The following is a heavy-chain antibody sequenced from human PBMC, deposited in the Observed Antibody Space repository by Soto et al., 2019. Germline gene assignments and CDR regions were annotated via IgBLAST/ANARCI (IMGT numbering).Heavy chain of an antibody. D-gene: IGHD2-15*01. CDR3: AKVVVGATSHSDFDS. Sequence: SETLSLTCTVSGGSIANNNSFWGWVRQPPGKGLEWIGSAAYSGGTYKNPSLKSRVTVSVDTSKNQFSLKLTSVTAADTAVYYCAKVVVGATSHSDFDSWGQGTLVTVSS. CDR2: AAYSGGT. J-gene: IGHJ4*02. V-gene: IGHV4-39*01. CDR1: GGSIANNNSF.